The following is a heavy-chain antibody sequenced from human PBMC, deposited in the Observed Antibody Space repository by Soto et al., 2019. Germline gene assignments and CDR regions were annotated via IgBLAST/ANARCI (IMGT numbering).Heavy chain of an antibody. J-gene: IGHJ6*02. Sequence: GGSLRLSCAASGFSFSSYGMEWVRLAPGKGLEWVAATTYDGGIKHYADSVKGRFTISRDNSKNTLYLQMNSLRVEDTATYYCAGALENPYFYYGLNVWAQATPFPAPS. CDR3: AGALENPYFYYGLNV. CDR2: TTYDGGIK. CDR1: GFSFSSYG. D-gene: IGHD1-1*01. V-gene: IGHV3-30*03.